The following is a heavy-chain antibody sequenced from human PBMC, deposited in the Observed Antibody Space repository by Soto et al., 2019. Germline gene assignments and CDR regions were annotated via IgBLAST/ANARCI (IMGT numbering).Heavy chain of an antibody. J-gene: IGHJ4*02. CDR1: GGSFSGYY. CDR2: INHSGST. Sequence: QVQLQQWGAGLLKPSETLSLTCAVYGGSFSGYYWSWIRQPPGKGLEWIGEINHSGSTNYNPSLKSRVTISVDTSKNQFSLKLSSVTAADTAVYYCASLIPQSEGFDYWGQGTLVTVSS. CDR3: ASLIPQSEGFDY. D-gene: IGHD2-21*01. V-gene: IGHV4-34*01.